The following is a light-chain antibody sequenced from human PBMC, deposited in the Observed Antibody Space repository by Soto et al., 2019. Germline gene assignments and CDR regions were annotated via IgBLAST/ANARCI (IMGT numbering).Light chain of an antibody. V-gene: IGKV3-15*01. CDR3: QQYNNWPLT. J-gene: IGKJ4*01. Sequence: EIVMTQSPATLSVSPGERATLSCRASQSVSSNLAWYQQKPGQAPRLLIYGASTRATGIPARFSGSGSGTEFTLTISRLQSEDFAVDYCQQYNNWPLTFGGGTKVEIE. CDR2: GAS. CDR1: QSVSSN.